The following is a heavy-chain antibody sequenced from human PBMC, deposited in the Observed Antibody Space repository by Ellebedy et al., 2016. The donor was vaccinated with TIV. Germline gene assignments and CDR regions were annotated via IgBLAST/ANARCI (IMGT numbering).Heavy chain of an antibody. Sequence: ASVKVSCXASGYTFTGYYMHWVRQAPGQGLEWMGWINPNSGGTNYAQKFQGWVTMTRDTSTSTVYMELSSLRSEDTAVYYCARERRPDIVVVPAAIKDAFDIWGQGTMVTVSS. CDR3: ARERRPDIVVVPAAIKDAFDI. CDR2: INPNSGGT. J-gene: IGHJ3*02. D-gene: IGHD2-2*02. V-gene: IGHV1-2*04. CDR1: GYTFTGYY.